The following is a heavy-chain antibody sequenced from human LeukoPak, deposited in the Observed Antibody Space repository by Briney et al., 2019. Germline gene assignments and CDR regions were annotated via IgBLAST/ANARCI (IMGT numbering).Heavy chain of an antibody. CDR1: GGSISSGSYY. V-gene: IGHV4-61*01. J-gene: IGHJ4*02. CDR2: IYYSGST. D-gene: IGHD3-3*01. Sequence: PSQTLSLTCTVSGGSISSGSYYWSWIRQPPGKGLEWIGYIYYSGSTNYNPSLRSRVTISVDTSKNQFSLKLSSVTAADTAVYYCARGHYDFWSGYYFDYWGQGTLVTVSS. CDR3: ARGHYDFWSGYYFDY.